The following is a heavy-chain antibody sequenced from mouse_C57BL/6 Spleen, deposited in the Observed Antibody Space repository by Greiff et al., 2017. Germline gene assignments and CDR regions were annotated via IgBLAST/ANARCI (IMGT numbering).Heavy chain of an antibody. J-gene: IGHJ2*01. CDR2: ISSGGDYI. CDR1: GFTFSSYA. CDR3: TRDGKASHSNLGSFDY. D-gene: IGHD2-5*01. Sequence: EVKLVESGEGLVKPGGSLKLSCAASGFTFSSYAMSWVRQTPEKRLEWVAYISSGGDYIYYADTVKGRFTISRDNARNTLYLQMSSLKSEDTAMYYCTRDGKASHSNLGSFDYWGQGTTRTVSS. V-gene: IGHV5-9-1*02.